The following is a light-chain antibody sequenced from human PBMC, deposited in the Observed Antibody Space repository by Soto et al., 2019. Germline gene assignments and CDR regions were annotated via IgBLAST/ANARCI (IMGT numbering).Light chain of an antibody. Sequence: QSVLTQPPSASGSPGQSVTISCTGTISDVGGYNYVSWYQQHPGKAPKLMIYEVSKRPSGVPDRFSGSKSGNTASLTVSGLQAEDEADYYCNSYAGSTQNFGTGNKLTVL. CDR1: ISDVGGYNY. CDR2: EVS. V-gene: IGLV2-8*01. CDR3: NSYAGSTQN. J-gene: IGLJ1*01.